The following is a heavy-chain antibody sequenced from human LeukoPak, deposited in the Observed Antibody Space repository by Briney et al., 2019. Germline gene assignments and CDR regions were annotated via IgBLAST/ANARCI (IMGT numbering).Heavy chain of an antibody. J-gene: IGHJ3*02. D-gene: IGHD3-22*01. CDR2: IFSDGSST. CDR1: GFTFSNTW. CDR3: ARDSYDNAFDI. Sequence: GGSLRLSCAASGFTFSNTWLHWVRQPPGRGLVWVARIFSDGSSTVYADFVKGRFHISGDNAKNTLSLQMNSLSAEDTAVYYCARDSYDNAFDIWGQGTMVTVSS. V-gene: IGHV3-74*01.